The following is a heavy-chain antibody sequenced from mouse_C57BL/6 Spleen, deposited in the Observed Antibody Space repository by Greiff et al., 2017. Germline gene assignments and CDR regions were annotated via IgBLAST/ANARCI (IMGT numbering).Heavy chain of an antibody. CDR3: ARGGYGSFYYFDY. V-gene: IGHV1-85*01. J-gene: IGHJ2*01. Sequence: LVESGPELVKPGASVKLSCKASGYTFTSYDINWVKQRPGQGLEWIGWIYPRDGSTKYNEKFKGKATLTVDTSSSTAYMELHSLTSEDSAVYFCARGGYGSFYYFDYWGQGTTLTVSS. D-gene: IGHD1-1*01. CDR2: IYPRDGST. CDR1: GYTFTSYD.